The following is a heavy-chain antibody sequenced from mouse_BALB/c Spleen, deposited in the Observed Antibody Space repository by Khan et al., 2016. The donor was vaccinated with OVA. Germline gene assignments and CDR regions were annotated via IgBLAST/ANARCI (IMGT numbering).Heavy chain of an antibody. D-gene: IGHD1-1*01. J-gene: IGHJ2*01. V-gene: IGHV5-17*02. CDR3: ATSYFYGYYFDY. Sequence: EVELVESGGGLVQSGGSRKLSCAASGFTFTSYGMHWIRQAPEKGLEWVAYISSDSNTIYYADTVKGRFTISRDNPKNTLFLQMTSRRSGDTAMYFCATSYFYGYYFDYWGQGTTLTVSS. CDR2: ISSDSNTI. CDR1: GFTFTSYG.